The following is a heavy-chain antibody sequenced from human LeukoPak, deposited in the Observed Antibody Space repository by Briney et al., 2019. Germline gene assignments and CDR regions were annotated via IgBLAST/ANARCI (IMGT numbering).Heavy chain of an antibody. J-gene: IGHJ4*02. CDR2: RNSGAK. CDR1: GFDFEDYA. Sequence: PGGSLRLSCAASGFDFEDYAIHWVRQVPGKGLEWVSGRNSGAKAYADSVRGRFTISRDNAKNSLYLQTNSLRAEDTAVYYCARGQWELDYWGQGTLVTVSS. V-gene: IGHV3-9*01. CDR3: ARGQWELDY. D-gene: IGHD1-26*01.